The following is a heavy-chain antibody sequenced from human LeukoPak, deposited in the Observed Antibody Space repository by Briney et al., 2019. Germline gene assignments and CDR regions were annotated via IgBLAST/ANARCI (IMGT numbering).Heavy chain of an antibody. CDR1: GGSISSGDYY. Sequence: PSQTLSLTCTVSGGSISSGDYYWSWIRQPPGKGLEWIGYIYYSGGTYYNPSLKSRVTISVDTSKNRFSLKLSSVTAADTAVYYCARGVLDYYYGMDVWGQGTTVTVSS. J-gene: IGHJ6*02. CDR3: ARGVLDYYYGMDV. CDR2: IYYSGGT. D-gene: IGHD2-8*01. V-gene: IGHV4-30-4*01.